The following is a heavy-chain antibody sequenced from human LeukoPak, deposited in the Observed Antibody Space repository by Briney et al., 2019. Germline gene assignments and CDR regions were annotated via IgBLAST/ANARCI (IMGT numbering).Heavy chain of an antibody. D-gene: IGHD6-6*01. Sequence: SVKVSCKASGYTFTSYGISWVRQAPGQGLEWMGGIIPIFGTANYAQKFQGRVTITADESTSTAYMELSSLRSEDTAVYYCAREGIAARSNWFDPWGQGTLVTVSS. CDR3: AREGIAARSNWFDP. V-gene: IGHV1-69*13. CDR1: GYTFTSYG. J-gene: IGHJ5*02. CDR2: IIPIFGTA.